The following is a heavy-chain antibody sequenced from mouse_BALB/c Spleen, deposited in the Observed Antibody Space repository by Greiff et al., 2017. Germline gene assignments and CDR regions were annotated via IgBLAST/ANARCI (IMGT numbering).Heavy chain of an antibody. J-gene: IGHJ3*01. V-gene: IGHV1S81*02. CDR1: GYTFTSYY. D-gene: IGHD2-10*01. CDR2: INPSNGGT. Sequence: QVHVKQSGAELVKPGASVKLSCKASGYTFTSYYMYWVKQRPGQGLEWIGEINPSNGGTNFNEKFKSKATLTVDKSSSTAYMQLSSLTSEDSAVYYCTRSYYGNYGFAYWGQGTLVTVSA. CDR3: TRSYYGNYGFAY.